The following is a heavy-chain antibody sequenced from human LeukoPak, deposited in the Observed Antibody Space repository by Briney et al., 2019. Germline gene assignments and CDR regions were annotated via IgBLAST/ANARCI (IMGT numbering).Heavy chain of an antibody. CDR1: GFTFSNSY. D-gene: IGHD2-21*01. J-gene: IGHJ3*02. CDR2: INPDGSQG. V-gene: IGHV3-7*01. Sequence: PGGSLRLSCEASGFTFSNSYMSWVRQAPGKGLEWVAIINPDGSQGSYVDSVKGRLAISRDNALNSLFLQMNSLSAEDTAVYYCARDPAYGALDIWGQGTTVTVSS. CDR3: ARDPAYGALDI.